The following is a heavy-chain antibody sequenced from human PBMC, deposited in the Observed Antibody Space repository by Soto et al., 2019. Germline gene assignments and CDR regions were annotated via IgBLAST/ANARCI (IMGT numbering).Heavy chain of an antibody. J-gene: IGHJ4*02. CDR2: IIPIFGTA. CDR3: ARDHPPSYSSSWYRYYFDS. CDR1: GGTFSSYA. Sequence: SVKVSCKXSGGTFSSYAISWVRQAPGQGLEWMGGIIPIFGTANYAQKFQGRVTITADESTSTAYMELSSLRSEDTAVYYCARDHPPSYSSSWYRYYFDSWGQGTLVTVYS. D-gene: IGHD6-13*01. V-gene: IGHV1-69*13.